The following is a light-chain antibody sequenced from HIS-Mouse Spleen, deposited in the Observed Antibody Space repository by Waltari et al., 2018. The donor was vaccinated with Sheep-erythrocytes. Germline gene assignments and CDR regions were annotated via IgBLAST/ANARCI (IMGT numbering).Light chain of an antibody. CDR3: CSYAGSYNHV. Sequence: QSALTQPASVSGSPGQSITISCTGTSSDVGSYNLVSWYQQNPGKAPKLMIYEGSKRPSGVSNRFSGSKSGNTASLTSSGLQAEDEADYYCCSYAGSYNHVFATGTKVTVL. CDR2: EGS. CDR1: SSDVGSYNL. V-gene: IGLV2-14*02. J-gene: IGLJ1*01.